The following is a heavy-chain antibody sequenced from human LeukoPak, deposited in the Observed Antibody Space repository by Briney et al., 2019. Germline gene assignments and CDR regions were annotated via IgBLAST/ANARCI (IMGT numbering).Heavy chain of an antibody. CDR1: GGSFSGYY. Sequence: SETLSLTCAVYGGSFSGYYWSCIRQPPGKGLEWIGEINHSGSTNYNPSLKSRVTISVDTSKNQFSLKLSSVTAADTAVYYCATQWLGPYGYWGQGTLVTVSS. J-gene: IGHJ4*02. CDR2: INHSGST. D-gene: IGHD6-19*01. V-gene: IGHV4-34*01. CDR3: ATQWLGPYGY.